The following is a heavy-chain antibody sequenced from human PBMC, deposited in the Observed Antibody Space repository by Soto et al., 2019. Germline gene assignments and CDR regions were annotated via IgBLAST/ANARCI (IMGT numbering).Heavy chain of an antibody. J-gene: IGHJ4*02. V-gene: IGHV6-1*01. CDR1: GDSVSSNSAA. CDR3: ARSYDFWSGYYFDY. Sequence: LRQSQTLSLTCAISGDSVSSNSAAWNWIRQSPSRGLEWLGRTYYRSKWYNDYAVSVKSRITINPDTSKNQFSLQLNSVTPEDTAVYYCARSYDFWSGYYFDYWGQGTLVTVSS. CDR2: TYYRSKWYN. D-gene: IGHD3-3*01.